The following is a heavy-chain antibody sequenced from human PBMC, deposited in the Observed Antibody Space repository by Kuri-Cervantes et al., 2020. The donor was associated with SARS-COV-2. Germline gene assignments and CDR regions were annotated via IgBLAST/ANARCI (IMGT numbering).Heavy chain of an antibody. Sequence: GGSLRLSCAASGFTFDDYAMHWVRHAPGKGLEWVSGISWNSGSIGYADSVKGRFTISRDDSKNTLYLQMNSLKTEDTAVYYCTTDYVQDYYDSSGYSEYFQHWGQGTLVTVSS. CDR3: TTDYVQDYYDSSGYSEYFQH. J-gene: IGHJ1*01. D-gene: IGHD3-22*01. CDR2: ISWNSGSI. CDR1: GFTFDDYA. V-gene: IGHV3-9*01.